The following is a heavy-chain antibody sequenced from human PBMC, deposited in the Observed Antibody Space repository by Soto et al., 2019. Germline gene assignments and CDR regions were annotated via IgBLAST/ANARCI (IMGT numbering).Heavy chain of an antibody. Sequence: GGSLRLSCAASGFTFSDYYMSWIRQAPGKGLEWVSYIASSGSTIYYADSVKGRFTISRDNAKNSLYLQMNSLRAEDTAVYYCARENEQWVAADNWGQGTLVTVSS. CDR2: IASSGSTI. J-gene: IGHJ4*02. V-gene: IGHV3-11*01. CDR1: GFTFSDYY. CDR3: ARENEQWVAADN. D-gene: IGHD6-19*01.